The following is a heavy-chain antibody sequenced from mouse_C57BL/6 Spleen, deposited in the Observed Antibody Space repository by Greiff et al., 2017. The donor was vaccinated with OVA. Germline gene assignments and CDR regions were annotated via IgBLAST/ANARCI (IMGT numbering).Heavy chain of an antibody. D-gene: IGHD3-3*01. Sequence: LEESGAELVKPGASVKMSCKASGYTFTTYPIEWMKQNHGKSLEWIGNFHPYNDDTKYNEKFKGKATLTVEKSSSTVYLELSRLTSDDSAVYYCARRGLGYYYAMDYWGQGTSVTVSS. CDR3: ARRGLGYYYAMDY. V-gene: IGHV1-47*01. J-gene: IGHJ4*01. CDR1: GYTFTTYP. CDR2: FHPYNDDT.